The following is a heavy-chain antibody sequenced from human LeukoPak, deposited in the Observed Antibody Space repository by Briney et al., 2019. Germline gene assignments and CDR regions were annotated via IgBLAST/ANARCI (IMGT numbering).Heavy chain of an antibody. CDR2: SNTGNT. Sequence: EASVKVSCKASGYTFTSYAIHWVRQAPGQRLEWMGWSNTGNTKYSQEFQGRVTFTMDTNTAYMELSSPRSDDMAVYYCARSGSYSPNDAFDIWGQGTMVTVSS. V-gene: IGHV1-3*02. CDR3: ARSGSYSPNDAFDI. D-gene: IGHD1-26*01. J-gene: IGHJ3*02. CDR1: GYTFTSYA.